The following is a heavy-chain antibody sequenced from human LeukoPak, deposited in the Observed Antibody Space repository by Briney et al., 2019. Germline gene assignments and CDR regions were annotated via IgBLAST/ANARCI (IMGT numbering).Heavy chain of an antibody. Sequence: PSETLSLTCTVSGGSISSYYWSWIRQPPGKGLEWIGYIYYSGSTNYNPSLKSRVTISVDTSKNQFSLKLSSVIAADTAVYYCARVKGITMVRGGHAFDIWGQGTMVTVSS. CDR2: IYYSGST. J-gene: IGHJ3*02. V-gene: IGHV4-59*01. CDR3: ARVKGITMVRGGHAFDI. D-gene: IGHD3-10*01. CDR1: GGSISSYY.